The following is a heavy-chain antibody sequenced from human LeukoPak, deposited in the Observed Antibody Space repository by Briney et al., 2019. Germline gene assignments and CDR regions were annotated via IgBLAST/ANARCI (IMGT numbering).Heavy chain of an antibody. CDR1: GGSISSFY. CDR3: ARVPVAAREYFDY. CDR2: IYYTGTT. J-gene: IGHJ4*02. D-gene: IGHD2-15*01. Sequence: KPSETLSLTCTVSGGSISSFYWSWIRQPPGKGLEWIGYIYYTGTTNYSPSLKSRVTISIDTSKNQFSLKLTSVTPADTAVYYCARVPVAAREYFDYWGQGTLVTVSS. V-gene: IGHV4-59*01.